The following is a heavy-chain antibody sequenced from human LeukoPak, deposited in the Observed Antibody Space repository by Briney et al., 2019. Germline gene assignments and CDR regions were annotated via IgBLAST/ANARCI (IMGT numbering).Heavy chain of an antibody. CDR2: ISSSSSYI. V-gene: IGHV3-21*01. CDR3: ARGNSGSYLFVY. CDR1: GFTFSSYT. Sequence: GGSLRLSCAASGFTFSSYTMNWVRQAPGKGLEWVSSISSSSSYIYYADSLKGRFTISRDNAKNSLYLQMNGLRAEDTAVYYCARGNSGSYLFVYWGQGTLVTVSS. D-gene: IGHD1-26*01. J-gene: IGHJ4*02.